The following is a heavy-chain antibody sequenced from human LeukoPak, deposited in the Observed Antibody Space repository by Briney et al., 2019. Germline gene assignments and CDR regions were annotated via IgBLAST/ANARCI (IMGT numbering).Heavy chain of an antibody. D-gene: IGHD3-16*01. CDR2: ISYDGSNK. CDR1: GFTFSSYA. V-gene: IGHV3-30-3*01. J-gene: IGHJ4*02. CDR3: ARRGYDYEFDY. Sequence: GRSLRLSCAASGFTFSSYAVHWVRQAPGKGLEWVAVISYDGSNKYYADSVKGRFTISRDNSKNTLYLQMNSLRAEDTAVYYCARRGYDYEFDYWGQGTLVTVSS.